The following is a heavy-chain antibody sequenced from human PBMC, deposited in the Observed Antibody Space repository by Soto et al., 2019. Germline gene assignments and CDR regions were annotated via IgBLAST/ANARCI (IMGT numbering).Heavy chain of an antibody. CDR3: ARDSMQYGDYFDY. CDR1: GFTFSSYE. Sequence: SLRLSCAASGFTFSSYEMNWVRQAPGKGLEWVSYISSSGSIIYYADSVKGRFTISRDNAKNSLYLQMNSLRAEDTALYYCARDSMQYGDYFDYWGQGTLVTVSS. V-gene: IGHV3-48*03. D-gene: IGHD4-17*01. CDR2: ISSSGSII. J-gene: IGHJ4*02.